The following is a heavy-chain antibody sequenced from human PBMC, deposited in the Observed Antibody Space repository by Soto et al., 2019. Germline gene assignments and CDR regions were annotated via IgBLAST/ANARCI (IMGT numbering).Heavy chain of an antibody. CDR2: IYHSGST. J-gene: IGHJ6*02. D-gene: IGHD4-4*01. CDR3: ARELGTVTSERVHYYYGMDV. V-gene: IGHV4-30-2*01. Sequence: PSETLSLTCAVSGGSISSGGYSWSWIRQPPGKGLEWIGYIYHSGSTYYNPSLKSRVTISVDTSKNQFSLKLSSVTAADTAVYYCARELGTVTSERVHYYYGMDVWGQGTTVTVSS. CDR1: GGSISSGGYS.